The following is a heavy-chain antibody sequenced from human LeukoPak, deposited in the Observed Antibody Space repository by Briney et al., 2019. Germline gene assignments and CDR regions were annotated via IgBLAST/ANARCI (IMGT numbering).Heavy chain of an antibody. D-gene: IGHD2-15*01. CDR2: IKQDGSEK. CDR3: AREGCSGGSCYSVPPNY. V-gene: IGHV3-7*01. Sequence: GGSLRLSCATSGFTFSSYWMSWVRQAPGKGLGWVANIKQDGSEKYYVDSVKGRFTISRDNAKNSLYLQMNSLRAEDTAVYYCAREGCSGGSCYSVPPNYWGQGTLVTVSS. CDR1: GFTFSSYW. J-gene: IGHJ4*02.